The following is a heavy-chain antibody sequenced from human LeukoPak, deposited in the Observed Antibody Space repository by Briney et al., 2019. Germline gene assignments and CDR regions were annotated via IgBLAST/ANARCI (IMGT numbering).Heavy chain of an antibody. CDR1: SGSISTYY. J-gene: IGHJ4*02. CDR2: IYYSGST. D-gene: IGHD6-19*01. CDR3: ARAPRFYSSFDY. Sequence: PSETLSLTCTVSSGSISTYYWNWIRQPPGKGLEWIAYIYYSGSTNYNPSLKSRVTISVDTSKNQFSLKLSSVTAADTAVYYCARAPRFYSSFDYWGQGTLVTVSS. V-gene: IGHV4-59*08.